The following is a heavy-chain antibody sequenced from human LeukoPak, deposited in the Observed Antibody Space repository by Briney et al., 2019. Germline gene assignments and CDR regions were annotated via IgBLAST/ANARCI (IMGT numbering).Heavy chain of an antibody. V-gene: IGHV1-69*13. CDR1: GGTFSSYA. CDR2: IIPIFGTA. D-gene: IGHD1-26*01. Sequence: SVKVSCKASGGTFSSYAISWVRQAPGQGLEWMGGIIPIFGTANYAQKFQGRVTITADESTSTAYMELSSLRSEDTAVYYCVAIWENYMDVWGKGTTVTVSS. CDR3: VAIWENYMDV. J-gene: IGHJ6*03.